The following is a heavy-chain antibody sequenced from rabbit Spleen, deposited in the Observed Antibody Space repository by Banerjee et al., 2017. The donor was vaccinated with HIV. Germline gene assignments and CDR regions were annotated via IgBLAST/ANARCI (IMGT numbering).Heavy chain of an antibody. CDR1: GFSFSNSYW. V-gene: IGHV1S45*01. CDR3: ARDTGSSFSSYGMDL. J-gene: IGHJ6*01. CDR2: AYAGSSGST. Sequence: QEQLDESGGDLVKPEGSLTLTCTASGFSFSNSYWIWWVRQAPGKGLEWVACAYAGSSGSTYSATWAKGRFTISKSSSTTVTLQMTGLTAADTATYFCARDTGSSFSSYGMDLWGPGTLVTVS. D-gene: IGHD8-1*01.